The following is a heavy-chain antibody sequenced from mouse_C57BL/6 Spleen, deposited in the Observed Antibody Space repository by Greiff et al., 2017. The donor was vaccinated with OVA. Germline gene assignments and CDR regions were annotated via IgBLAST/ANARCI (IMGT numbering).Heavy chain of an antibody. CDR1: GFTFSSYA. CDR2: ISSGGDYI. J-gene: IGHJ1*03. V-gene: IGHV5-9-1*02. D-gene: IGHD1-1*01. CDR3: TRGDFVYYGSSDWYFDV. Sequence: EVQLVESGEGLVKPGGSLKLSCAASGFTFSSYAMSWVRQTPEKRLEWVAYISSGGDYIYYADTVKGRFTISRDNARNTLYLQMSSLKSEDTAMYYCTRGDFVYYGSSDWYFDVWGTGTTVTVSS.